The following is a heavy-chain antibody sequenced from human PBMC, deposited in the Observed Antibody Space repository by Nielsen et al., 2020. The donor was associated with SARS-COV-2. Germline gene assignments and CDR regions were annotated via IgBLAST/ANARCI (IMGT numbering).Heavy chain of an antibody. D-gene: IGHD6-19*01. CDR2: IWYDGSNK. V-gene: IGHV3-33*01. CDR1: GFTFSSYG. CDR3: ARDRGKQWLVLDGMDV. Sequence: GESLKISCAASGFTFSSYGMHWVRQAPGKGLEWVAVIWYDGSNKYCADSVKGRFTISRDNSKNTLYLQMNSLRAEDTAVYYCARDRGKQWLVLDGMDVWGQGTTVTVSS. J-gene: IGHJ6*02.